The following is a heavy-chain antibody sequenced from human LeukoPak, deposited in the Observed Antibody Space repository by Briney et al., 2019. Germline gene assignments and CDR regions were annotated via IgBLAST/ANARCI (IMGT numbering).Heavy chain of an antibody. CDR1: GFTSSGSA. D-gene: IGHD4-11*01. Sequence: GSLRLSCAASGFTSSGSAMHWVRQASGKGLEWVGRIRSKANSYATAYAASVKGRFTISRDDSKNTAYLQMNSLKTEDTAVYYCTSMTTVTTGVGYWGQGTLVTVSS. CDR2: IRSKANSYAT. V-gene: IGHV3-73*01. J-gene: IGHJ4*02. CDR3: TSMTTVTTGVGY.